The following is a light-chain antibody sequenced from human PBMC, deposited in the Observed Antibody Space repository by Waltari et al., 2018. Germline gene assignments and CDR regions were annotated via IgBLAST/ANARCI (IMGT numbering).Light chain of an antibody. Sequence: EIVLTQSPATLSLSPGERATLSCRASQSVSIYLAWYQQKPGQSPRLLIYVVYKRATGIPARISGSGSGTDFTLTISSLEPEDFAVYYCQQRSTWPPSFGGGTK. CDR1: QSVSIY. V-gene: IGKV3-11*01. CDR2: VVY. J-gene: IGKJ4*01. CDR3: QQRSTWPPS.